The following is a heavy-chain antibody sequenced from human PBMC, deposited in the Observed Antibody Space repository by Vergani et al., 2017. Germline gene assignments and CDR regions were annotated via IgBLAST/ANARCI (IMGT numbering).Heavy chain of an antibody. CDR2: IYYSGST. D-gene: IGHD2-2*01. CDR3: AGEIFEIVVVPAASWFDP. J-gene: IGHJ5*02. Sequence: QVQLQESGPGLVKPSQTLSLTCTVSGGSISSGGYYWSWIRQHPGKGLEWIGYIYYSGSTYYNPSLKSRVTISVDTSKNQFSLKLSSVTAADTAVYYCAGEIFEIVVVPAASWFDPWGQGTLVTVSA. CDR1: GGSISSGGYY. V-gene: IGHV4-31*03.